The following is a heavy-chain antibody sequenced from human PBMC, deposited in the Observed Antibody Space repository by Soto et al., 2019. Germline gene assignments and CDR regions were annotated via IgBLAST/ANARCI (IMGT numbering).Heavy chain of an antibody. CDR3: ARSQFCSSTSCDTPQPFDY. D-gene: IGHD2-2*02. J-gene: IGHJ4*02. CDR1: GGTFSSYT. CDR2: IIPMLDVT. V-gene: IGHV1-69*02. Sequence: GASVKVSCKASGGTFSSYTINWVRQAPGQGLEWVGRIIPMLDVTNFAQRFQGRVTITADKSTTTAYMELSSLKSEDTAVYYCARSQFCSSTSCDTPQPFDYWGQGTLVTVSS.